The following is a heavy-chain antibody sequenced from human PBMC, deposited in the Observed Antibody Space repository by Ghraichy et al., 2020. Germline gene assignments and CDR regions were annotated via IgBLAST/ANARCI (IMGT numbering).Heavy chain of an antibody. V-gene: IGHV4-30-2*01. CDR1: GGPITSPDYS. CDR2: IYHSGNT. Sequence: SLNISCVVSGGPITSPDYSWSWIRQPPGEGLEWIGYIYHSGNTYYSPPLKSRVTISLDTSKNQFSLNLKSVTAADTAVYYCARAPYDDDGFYDDGFDIWGPGTMVTVSS. D-gene: IGHD3-22*01. CDR3: ARAPYDDDGFYDDGFDI. J-gene: IGHJ3*02.